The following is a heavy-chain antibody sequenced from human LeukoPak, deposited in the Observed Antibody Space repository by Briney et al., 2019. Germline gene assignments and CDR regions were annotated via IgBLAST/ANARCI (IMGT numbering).Heavy chain of an antibody. J-gene: IGHJ3*02. V-gene: IGHV4-38-2*02. CDR2: IYHSGST. Sequence: SETLSLTCTVSGYSISSGYYWGWIRQPPGKGLEWIGSIYHSGSTNYNPSLKSRVTISVDTSKNQFSLKLSSVTAADTAVYYCARAIPLDIWGQGIMVTVSS. CDR3: ARAIPLDI. D-gene: IGHD2-21*01. CDR1: GYSISSGYY.